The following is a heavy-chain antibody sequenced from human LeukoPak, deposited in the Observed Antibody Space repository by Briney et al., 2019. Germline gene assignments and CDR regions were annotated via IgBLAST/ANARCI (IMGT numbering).Heavy chain of an antibody. CDR2: INSDGSSI. V-gene: IGHV3-74*01. D-gene: IGHD3-22*01. Sequence: QSGGSLRLSCAASGFTFSRYWMHWVRQAPGKGLVWVSRINSDGSSIKYADSVKGRFTISRDNAKNTVYLQMNSLRAEDTAVYYCVRISYDSSGYYDYWGQGTPVTVSS. J-gene: IGHJ4*02. CDR1: GFTFSRYW. CDR3: VRISYDSSGYYDY.